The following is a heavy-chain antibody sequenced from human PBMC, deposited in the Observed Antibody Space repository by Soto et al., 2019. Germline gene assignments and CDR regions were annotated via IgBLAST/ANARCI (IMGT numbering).Heavy chain of an antibody. J-gene: IGHJ4*02. D-gene: IGHD2-2*01. V-gene: IGHV3-23*01. CDR1: GFTFRSYA. Sequence: PGGSLRLSCAASGFTFRSYAMSWVRQAPGKGLEWVSAIGGSSGSTDYADSVKGRFTISRDNSKNTLFLQMNSLRAEDTAVYYCAKDRSSTSCYAFDYWGQGTQVTVSS. CDR3: AKDRSSTSCYAFDY. CDR2: IGGSSGST.